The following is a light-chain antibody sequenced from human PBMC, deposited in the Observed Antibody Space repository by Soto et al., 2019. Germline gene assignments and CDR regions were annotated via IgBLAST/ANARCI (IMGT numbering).Light chain of an antibody. CDR1: QSISSW. CDR3: QLYNNARCN. Sequence: DIQMTQSPSTLSASIGDRVTITCRASQSISSWLAWYQQKPGKAPKLLIYKASSLQSGVPSRFSGSGSGTEFTLTISSLQADDFATYYCQLYNNARCNFGQGTKLEIK. CDR2: KAS. V-gene: IGKV1-5*03. J-gene: IGKJ2*01.